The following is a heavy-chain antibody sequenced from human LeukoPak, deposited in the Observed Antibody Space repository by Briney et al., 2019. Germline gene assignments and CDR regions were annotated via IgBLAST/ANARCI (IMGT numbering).Heavy chain of an antibody. V-gene: IGHV3-23*01. CDR1: GFTFSTYA. J-gene: IGHJ3*02. D-gene: IGHD3-16*01. CDR2: ISGSGDST. CDR3: AKEEDYAPLFDI. Sequence: GGSLRLSCAASGFTFSTYAVNWVRQAPGKGLEWVSTISGSGDSTYYADSVKGRFTISRDNSKNTLYLQMNSLRAEDTAVYYCAKEEDYAPLFDIWGQGTIVTVSS.